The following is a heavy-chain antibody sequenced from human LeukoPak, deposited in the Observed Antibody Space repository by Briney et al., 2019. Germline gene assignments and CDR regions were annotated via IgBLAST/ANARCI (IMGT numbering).Heavy chain of an antibody. V-gene: IGHV3-30*02. CDR1: GFIFNNYG. Sequence: PGGSLRLSCGASGFIFNNYGIHWVRQAPGKGLEWVAFIRFDGSNEYYADSVKGRFTISRDNSKSTVYLQMNSLRAEDTAVYYCSKDLTSDFGGDFDPWGQGTLVTVSS. CDR3: SKDLTSDFGGDFDP. CDR2: IRFDGSNE. D-gene: IGHD3-10*01. J-gene: IGHJ5*02.